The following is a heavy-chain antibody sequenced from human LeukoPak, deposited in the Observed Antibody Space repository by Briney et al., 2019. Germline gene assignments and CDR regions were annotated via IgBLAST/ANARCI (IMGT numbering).Heavy chain of an antibody. V-gene: IGHV3-30*02. Sequence: AGGSLRLSCAASGFTFSSYGMHWVRQAPGKGLEWVAFIRYDGSNKYYADSVKGRFTISRDNSKNTLYLQMNSLRAEDTAVYYCAKDGRFGELLGYYFDYWGQGTLVTVSS. CDR2: IRYDGSNK. J-gene: IGHJ4*02. CDR3: AKDGRFGELLGYYFDY. D-gene: IGHD3-10*01. CDR1: GFTFSSYG.